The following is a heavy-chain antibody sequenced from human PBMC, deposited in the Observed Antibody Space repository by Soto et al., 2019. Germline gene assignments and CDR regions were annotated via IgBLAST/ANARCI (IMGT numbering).Heavy chain of an antibody. CDR3: ARLFYGDYFEDAFDI. D-gene: IGHD4-17*01. J-gene: IGHJ3*02. CDR1: GYTFTSNY. CDR2: INPSGGST. Sequence: ASVKVSCKASGYTFTSNYMQWVRQAPRQGLEWMGIINPSGGSTSYAQKFQGRVTMTRDTSTSTAYMELRSLRSDDTAVYYCARLFYGDYFEDAFDIWGQGTMVTVSS. V-gene: IGHV1-46*01.